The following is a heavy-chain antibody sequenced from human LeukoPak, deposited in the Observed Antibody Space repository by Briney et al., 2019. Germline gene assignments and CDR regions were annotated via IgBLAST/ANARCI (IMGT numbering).Heavy chain of an antibody. CDR3: TQLSPTSKDGYYGMDV. J-gene: IGHJ6*02. Sequence: GESLKISCKGSGFDFTIHWIAWVRQMPGKGLEWMGIICPGDSNTKYSPSFRGQVTISADKSITTAYLQWSSLKASDTAMYYCTQLSPTSKDGYYGMDVWGQGTTVTVSS. V-gene: IGHV5-51*01. D-gene: IGHD1-1*01. CDR1: GFDFTIHW. CDR2: ICPGDSNT.